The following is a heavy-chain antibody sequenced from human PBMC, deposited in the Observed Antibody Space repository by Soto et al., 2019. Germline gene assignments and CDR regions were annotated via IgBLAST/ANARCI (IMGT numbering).Heavy chain of an antibody. CDR2: IIPIFNST. Sequence: QVQLVQSGAEVKTPGSSLKVSCTVSGSRFSNYVISWVRQAPGHGLEWLGRIIPIFNSTQYAQRFQGRVTITADKSTNTASLELSSLRSDDTAVYYCGRESSGSGWSFDFWGQGSLVTVSS. D-gene: IGHD6-19*01. V-gene: IGHV1-69*06. CDR3: GRESSGSGWSFDF. CDR1: GSRFSNYV. J-gene: IGHJ4*02.